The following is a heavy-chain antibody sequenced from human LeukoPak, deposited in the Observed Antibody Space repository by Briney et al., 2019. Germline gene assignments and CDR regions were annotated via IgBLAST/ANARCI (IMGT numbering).Heavy chain of an antibody. CDR1: VGSLSIYS. J-gene: IGHJ4*02. CDR3: VRDRTYSGSYQGPFDY. V-gene: IGHV4-4*07. CDR2: IYPVVST. Sequence: PSETLSLTCSVSVGSLSIYSWSCVRQPAGKGVEWIGRIYPVVSTTYNPALKSRVTMSGDTSKNQFSMKLSCVTAEDTAVYYCVRDRTYSGSYQGPFDYWGQGTLVTVSS. D-gene: IGHD1-26*01.